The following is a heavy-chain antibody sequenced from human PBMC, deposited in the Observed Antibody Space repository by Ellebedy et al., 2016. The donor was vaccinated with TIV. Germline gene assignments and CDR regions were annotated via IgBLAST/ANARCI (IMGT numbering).Heavy chain of an antibody. J-gene: IGHJ4*02. CDR3: AKQGPSQWQVLGSLDY. Sequence: GGSLRLSCAASGFTFSNFAVSWVRQAPGKGLEWVSTISASGSTTYSADSVKGRFTISRDNSKNTVYLQMNSLRAEDTAVYFCAKQGPSQWQVLGSLDYWGQGSMVTVSS. CDR1: GFTFSNFA. CDR2: ISASGSTT. D-gene: IGHD6-19*01. V-gene: IGHV3-23*01.